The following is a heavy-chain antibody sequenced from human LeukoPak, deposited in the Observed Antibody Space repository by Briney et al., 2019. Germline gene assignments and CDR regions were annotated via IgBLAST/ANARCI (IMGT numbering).Heavy chain of an antibody. V-gene: IGHV3-21*01. D-gene: IGHD2-15*01. Sequence: GGSLRLSCAASGFTFSSYSMNWVRQAPGKGLEWVSSISSSSSYIYYADSVKGRFTISRDNAKNSLYLQMNSLRAEDTAVYYCARDYCSGGSCYGPWGQGTLVTVSS. J-gene: IGHJ5*02. CDR1: GFTFSSYS. CDR3: ARDYCSGGSCYGP. CDR2: ISSSSSYI.